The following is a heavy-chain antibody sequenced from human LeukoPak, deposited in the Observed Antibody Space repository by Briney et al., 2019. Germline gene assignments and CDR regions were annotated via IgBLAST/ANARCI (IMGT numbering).Heavy chain of an antibody. CDR3: AREPNVIAAAGTETWFDP. Sequence: GGSLRLSCAASGFTFSSYIMNWVRPAPGRGLEWVSSISSSSSYIYYADSVKGRFTISRDNAKNSLYLQMNSLRAEDTAVYYCAREPNVIAAAGTETWFDPWGQGTLVTVSS. D-gene: IGHD6-13*01. V-gene: IGHV3-21*01. J-gene: IGHJ5*02. CDR2: ISSSSSYI. CDR1: GFTFSSYI.